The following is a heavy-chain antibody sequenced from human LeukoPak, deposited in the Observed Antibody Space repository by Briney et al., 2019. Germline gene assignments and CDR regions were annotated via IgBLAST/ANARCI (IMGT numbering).Heavy chain of an antibody. J-gene: IGHJ4*02. CDR2: IWYDGSNK. CDR1: GFTFSSYG. CDR3: ARGGYSSSWEGVY. V-gene: IGHV3-33*01. D-gene: IGHD6-13*01. Sequence: GGSLRLSCAASGFTFSSYGMHWVRQAPGEGLEWVAVIWYDGSNKYYADSVKGRFTISRDNSKNTLYLQMNSLRAEDTAVYYCARGGYSSSWEGVYWGQGTLVTVSS.